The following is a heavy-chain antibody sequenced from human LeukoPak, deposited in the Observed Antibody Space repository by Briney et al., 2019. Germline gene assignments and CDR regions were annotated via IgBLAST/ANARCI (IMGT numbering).Heavy chain of an antibody. J-gene: IGHJ3*02. Sequence: SETLSLTCTVSGGSISSYYWSWIRQPPGKGLEWIGYIYYSGSTNYNPSLKSRVTMSVDTSKNQFSLKLTSVTAADTAVYYCAREGGDIVVVPAAMGAFDIWGQGTMVTVSS. CDR3: AREGGDIVVVPAAMGAFDI. D-gene: IGHD2-2*01. CDR2: IYYSGST. CDR1: GGSISSYY. V-gene: IGHV4-59*01.